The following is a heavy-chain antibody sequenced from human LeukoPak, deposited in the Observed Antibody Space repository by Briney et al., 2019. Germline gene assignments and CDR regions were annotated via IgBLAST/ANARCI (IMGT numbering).Heavy chain of an antibody. CDR2: ISTNGGTT. CDR3: VNTRPATVTLRWAFDI. Sequence: HPGGSLRLSCSASGFTFSTYAMHWVRQAPGKGLEYVSSISTNGGTTQYADSVKGRFTISRDNSKNTLYLQMSSLRPEDTAVYYCVNTRPATVTLRWAFDIWGQGTMVTVSS. D-gene: IGHD4-17*01. CDR1: GFTFSTYA. V-gene: IGHV3-64D*06. J-gene: IGHJ3*02.